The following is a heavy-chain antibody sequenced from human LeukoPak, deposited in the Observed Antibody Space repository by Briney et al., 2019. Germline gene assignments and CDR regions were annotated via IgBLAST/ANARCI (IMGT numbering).Heavy chain of an antibody. J-gene: IGHJ4*02. CDR1: GYTFSSYA. CDR3: ARTSGYGSSWHSY. D-gene: IGHD6-13*01. Sequence: GASVKVSCKASGYTFSSYAINWLRQAPGQGLEWMGWISGYNGDSQYQGRVTMTTGTSTNTAYMELRSLRSDDTAVYYCARTSGYGSSWHSYWGQGTLVTVSS. V-gene: IGHV1-18*01. CDR2: ISGYNGDS.